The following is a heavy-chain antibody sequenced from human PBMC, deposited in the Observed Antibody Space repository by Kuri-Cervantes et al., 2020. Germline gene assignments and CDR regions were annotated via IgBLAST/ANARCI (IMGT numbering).Heavy chain of an antibody. J-gene: IGHJ4*02. CDR1: GGSISSSSYY. Sequence: SETLSLTCTVSGGSISSSSYYWGWIRQPPGKGLEWIGSIYYSGSTYYNPSLKSRVTISVDTSKNQFSLKLSSVTAADTAVYYCATAVPFGYWGQGTLVTVSS. CDR2: IYYSGST. V-gene: IGHV4-39*01. CDR3: ATAVPFGY.